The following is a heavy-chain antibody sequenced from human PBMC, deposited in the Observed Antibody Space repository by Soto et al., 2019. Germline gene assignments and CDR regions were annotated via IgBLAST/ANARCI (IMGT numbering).Heavy chain of an antibody. Sequence: SETLSLTCTVSGGSISSSSYYWGWIRQPPGKGLEWIGSIYYSGSTYYNPSLKSRVTISVDTSKNQFSLKLSSVTAADTAVYYCARHYSSGRLRYNWFDPWGQGTLVTVSS. V-gene: IGHV4-39*01. D-gene: IGHD6-19*01. CDR3: ARHYSSGRLRYNWFDP. J-gene: IGHJ5*02. CDR1: GGSISSSSYY. CDR2: IYYSGST.